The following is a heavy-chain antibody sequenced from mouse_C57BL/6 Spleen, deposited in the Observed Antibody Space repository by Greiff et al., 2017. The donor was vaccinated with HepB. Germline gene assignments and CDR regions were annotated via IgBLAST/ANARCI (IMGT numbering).Heavy chain of an antibody. CDR2: IRLKSDNYAT. Sequence: EVQGVESGGGLVQPGGSMKLSCVASGFTFSNYWMNWVRQSPEKGLEWVAQIRLKSDNYATHYAESVKGRFTISRDDSKSSVYLQMNNLRAEDTGIYYCTLLPYFDYWGQGTTLTVSS. D-gene: IGHD1-1*01. CDR3: TLLPYFDY. V-gene: IGHV6-3*01. CDR1: GFTFSNYW. J-gene: IGHJ2*01.